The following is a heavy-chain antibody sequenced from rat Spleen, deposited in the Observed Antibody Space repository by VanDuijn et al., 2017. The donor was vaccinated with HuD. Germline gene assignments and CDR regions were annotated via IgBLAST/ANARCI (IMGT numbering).Heavy chain of an antibody. D-gene: IGHD4-6*01. CDR3: ARHWGY. J-gene: IGHJ2*01. CDR1: GFTFSVYD. V-gene: IGHV5-25*01. Sequence: EVQLVESGGGLVQPGRSLKLSCAASGFTFSVYDMAWVRQAPTRGLGWVASISPRAYSTYYRDSVKGRFTVSRDNAKSTLFLQMDSLRSEDTATYYCARHWGYWGQGVMVTVSS. CDR2: ISPRAYST.